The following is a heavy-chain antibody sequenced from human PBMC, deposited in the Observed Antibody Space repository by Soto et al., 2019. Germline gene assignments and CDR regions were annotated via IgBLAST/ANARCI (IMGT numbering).Heavy chain of an antibody. CDR2: ISGSGGST. J-gene: IGHJ1*01. V-gene: IGHV3-23*01. CDR1: GFTFSSYA. Sequence: GGSLRLSCAASGFTFSSYAMSWVRQAPGKGLEWVSAISGSGGSTYYADSVKGRFTISRDNSKNTLYLQMNSLRAEDTAVYYCAKDSPHAYCGGDCYSQHWGQGTLVTVSS. D-gene: IGHD2-21*01. CDR3: AKDSPHAYCGGDCYSQH.